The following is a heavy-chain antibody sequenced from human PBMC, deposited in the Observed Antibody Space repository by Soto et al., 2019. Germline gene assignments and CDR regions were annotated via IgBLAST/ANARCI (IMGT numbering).Heavy chain of an antibody. J-gene: IGHJ5*02. CDR2: ISSSGTTK. CDR3: ARDGCSGSNCLNWFDP. D-gene: IGHD2-15*01. V-gene: IGHV3-48*01. CDR1: GFTFSSYS. Sequence: EVQLVESGGGLVQPGGSLRLSCAASGFTFSSYSMNWVRQAPGKGLEWVSYISSSGTTKYYADSVKGRFTISGDNAKNSRYLQRNSLRAEDTAVYYCARDGCSGSNCLNWFDPWGQGTLVTVSS.